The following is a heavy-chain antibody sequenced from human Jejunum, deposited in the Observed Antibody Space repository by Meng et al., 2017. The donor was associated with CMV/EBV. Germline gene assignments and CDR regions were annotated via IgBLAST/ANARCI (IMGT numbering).Heavy chain of an antibody. CDR3: ARAYSDSYRIDY. J-gene: IGHJ4*02. V-gene: IGHV4-59*01. D-gene: IGHD6-6*01. Sequence: VSCGSLITSSLPSIRQPPGKDLEWIGYVHSGENTNSNPSLKSRVTMSTDTSRNEISLRLTSVTAADTAIYYCARAYSDSYRIDYWGQGTLVTVSS. CDR2: VHSGENT. CDR1: CGSLITSS.